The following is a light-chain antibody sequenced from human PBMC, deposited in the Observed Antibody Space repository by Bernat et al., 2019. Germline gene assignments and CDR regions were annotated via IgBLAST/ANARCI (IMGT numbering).Light chain of an antibody. CDR3: VACDAVLTTYV. CDR1: SSNIGSNP. V-gene: IGLV1-44*01. J-gene: IGLJ1*01. CDR2: SNN. Sequence: QSVLTQQPSASGTPGQRVTISCSGSSSNIGSNPIVWYQQLPGTAPKLLIYSNNQRPSGVPDRFPGSKSGTSASLALSGLQSEDEADYYCVACDAVLTTYVFGTGTKVTVL.